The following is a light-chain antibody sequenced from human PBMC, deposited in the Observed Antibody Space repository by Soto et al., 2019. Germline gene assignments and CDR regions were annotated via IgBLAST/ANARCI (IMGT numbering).Light chain of an antibody. CDR1: SSDIGHYNY. V-gene: IGLV2-14*01. J-gene: IGLJ2*01. CDR3: SSYTTSSTLE. CDR2: EVS. Sequence: QSALTQPASVSGSPGQSITISCTGTSSDIGHYNYVSWYQQHPGKAPKLMIYEVSKRPSGVSNRFSGSKSGNTASLTISGLQAEDEADYYCSSYTTSSTLEIGGGTKLTVL.